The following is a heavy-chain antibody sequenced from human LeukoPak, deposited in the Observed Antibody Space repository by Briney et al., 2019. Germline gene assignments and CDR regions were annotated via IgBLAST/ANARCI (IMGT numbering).Heavy chain of an antibody. CDR1: SGSISSSSYY. J-gene: IGHJ4*02. V-gene: IGHV4-39*01. CDR2: ISYSGST. D-gene: IGHD2-2*01. CDR3: ARGLHSTMPYWGY. Sequence: SETLSLTCTVSSGSISSSSYYWGWIRQPPGKGLEWIGSISYSGSTYYTPSLRSRVTISVDTSKNQFSLKLSSVTAADTAVYYCARGLHSTMPYWGYWGQGTLVTVSS.